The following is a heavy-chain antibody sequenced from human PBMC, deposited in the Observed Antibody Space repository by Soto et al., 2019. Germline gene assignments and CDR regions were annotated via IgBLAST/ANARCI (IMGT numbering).Heavy chain of an antibody. V-gene: IGHV3-21*05. CDR3: ARGYGRNFDY. CDR1: GFTFSSYS. J-gene: IGHJ4*02. D-gene: IGHD5-18*01. Sequence: GGSLRLSCAASGFTFSSYSMNWVRQAPGKGLEWVSYISSSSSYIYYADSVKGRFTISRDNAKNSLYLQMNILRAEDTAVYYCARGYGRNFDYWGQGTLVTVSS. CDR2: ISSSSSYI.